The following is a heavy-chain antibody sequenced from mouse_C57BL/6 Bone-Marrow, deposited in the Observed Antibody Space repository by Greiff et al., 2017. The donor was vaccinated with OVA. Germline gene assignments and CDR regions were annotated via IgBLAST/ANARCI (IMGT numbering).Heavy chain of an antibody. J-gene: IGHJ2*01. D-gene: IGHD2-4*01. V-gene: IGHV2-9-1*01. CDR2: IWTGGGT. CDR3: ARRGDYDVDYFDY. CDR1: GFSLTSYA. Sequence: VKLMESGPGLVAPSQSLSITCTVSGFSLTSYAISWVRQPPGKGLEWLGVIWTGGGTNYNSALKSRLSISKDNSKSQVFLKMNSLQTDDTTRYYCARRGDYDVDYFDYWGQGTTLTVSS.